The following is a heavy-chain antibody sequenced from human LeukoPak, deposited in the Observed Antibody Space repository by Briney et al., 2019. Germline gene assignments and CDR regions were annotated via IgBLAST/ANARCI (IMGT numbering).Heavy chain of an antibody. J-gene: IGHJ4*02. Sequence: SETLSLTCTVSGGSISSSYWSWIRQPPGKGLEWIGYIYYSGSTNYNPTLKSRVTISVDTSKNQFSLKLTFVTAADTAVYYCARHYDSSGYWYYFDYWGQGTLVTVSS. CDR3: ARHYDSSGYWYYFDY. CDR2: IYYSGST. V-gene: IGHV4-59*08. CDR1: GGSISSSY. D-gene: IGHD3-22*01.